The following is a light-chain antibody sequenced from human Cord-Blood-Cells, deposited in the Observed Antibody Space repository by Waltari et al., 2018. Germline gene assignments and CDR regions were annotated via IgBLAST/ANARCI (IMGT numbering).Light chain of an antibody. Sequence: DIQMTQSPSSLSASVGARLTITCRASQSISSYLNWYPQKPGKAPKLLIYAAPSLQSGVPSRFSGSGSGTDFTLTISSLQPEDFATYYCQQSYSTLWTFGQGTKVEIK. J-gene: IGKJ1*01. CDR3: QQSYSTLWT. CDR1: QSISSY. V-gene: IGKV1-39*01. CDR2: AAP.